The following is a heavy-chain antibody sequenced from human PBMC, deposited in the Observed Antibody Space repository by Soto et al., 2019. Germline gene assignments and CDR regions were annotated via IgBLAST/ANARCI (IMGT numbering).Heavy chain of an antibody. D-gene: IGHD5-12*01. CDR1: GGSISSYY. CDR2: IYYSGST. V-gene: IGHV4-59*08. J-gene: IGHJ6*02. Sequence: SETLSLTCTVSGGSISSYYWSWIRQPPGKGLEWIGYIYYSGSTYYNPSLKSRVTISVDTSKNQFSLKLSSVTAADTAVYYCARAHIVAIPVLYYYYYGMDVWGQGTTVTVSS. CDR3: ARAHIVAIPVLYYYYYGMDV.